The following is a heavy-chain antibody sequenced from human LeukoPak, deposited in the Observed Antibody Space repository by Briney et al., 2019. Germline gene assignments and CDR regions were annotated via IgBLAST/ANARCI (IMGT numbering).Heavy chain of an antibody. D-gene: IGHD2-2*01. CDR1: GFTFSSYA. J-gene: IGHJ6*02. CDR2: ISGSGGST. Sequence: GGSLRLSCAASGFTFSSYAMSWVRQAPGKGLEWVSAISGSGGSTYYADSVKGRFTISRDNSKNTLYLQMNSLRAEDTAVYYCAKEYCSSTSCYENYYYGMDVWGQGTTVTVSS. CDR3: AKEYCSSTSCYENYYYGMDV. V-gene: IGHV3-23*01.